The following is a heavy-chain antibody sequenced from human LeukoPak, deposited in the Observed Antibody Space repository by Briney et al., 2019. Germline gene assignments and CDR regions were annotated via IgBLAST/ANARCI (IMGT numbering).Heavy chain of an antibody. V-gene: IGHV1-3*01. J-gene: IGHJ4*02. CDR2: IDAGNGDT. D-gene: IGHD2-2*01. Sequence: ASVKVSCKASGYTFSNYVIHWVRQAPGQRSEWMGWIDAGNGDTRYSQKFQGRVTITRDTSASTAYIELRSLRSEGTAMYYCARGSTSDWPLDHWGQETLVTISS. CDR3: ARGSTSDWPLDH. CDR1: GYTFSNYV.